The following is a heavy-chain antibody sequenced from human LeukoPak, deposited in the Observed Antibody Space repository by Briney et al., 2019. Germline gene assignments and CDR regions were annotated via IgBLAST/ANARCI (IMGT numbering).Heavy chain of an antibody. CDR1: GFTFNSYA. CDR2: ISGSGGST. CDR3: AKYQRITIFGVVQYYFDY. Sequence: GGSLRLSCAASGFTFNSYAMSWVRQAPGKGLEWVSAISGSGGSTYYADSVKGRFTISRDNSKNTLYLRMNSLRAEDTAVYYCAKYQRITIFGVVQYYFDYWGQGTLVTVSS. J-gene: IGHJ4*02. D-gene: IGHD3-3*01. V-gene: IGHV3-23*01.